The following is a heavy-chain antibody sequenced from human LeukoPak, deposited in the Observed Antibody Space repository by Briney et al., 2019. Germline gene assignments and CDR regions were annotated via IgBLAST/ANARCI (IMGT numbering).Heavy chain of an antibody. CDR2: INHSGST. J-gene: IGHJ6*02. D-gene: IGHD6-13*01. Sequence: SETLSLTCAVYGGSFSGYYWSWIRQPPGKGLEWIGEINHSGSTNYNPSLKSRVTISVDTSKNQFSLKLSSVTAADTAVYYCARAYSSSWYYYYGMDVWGQGTTVTVPS. V-gene: IGHV4-34*01. CDR3: ARAYSSSWYYYYGMDV. CDR1: GGSFSGYY.